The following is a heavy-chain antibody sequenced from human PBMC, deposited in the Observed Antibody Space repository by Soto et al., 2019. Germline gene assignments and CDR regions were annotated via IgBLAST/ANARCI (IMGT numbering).Heavy chain of an antibody. CDR1: GYTFTSYD. CDR3: ARVIEGWYQGRYYYGMDV. D-gene: IGHD6-19*01. CDR2: MNPNSGNT. Sequence: ASVKVSCKASGYTFTSYDINWLRQATGQGLEWMGWMNPNSGNTIYAQKFQGRVTITRDTSASTAYMELSSLRSEDTAVYYCARVIEGWYQGRYYYGMDVWGQGTTVTVSS. V-gene: IGHV1-8*01. J-gene: IGHJ6*02.